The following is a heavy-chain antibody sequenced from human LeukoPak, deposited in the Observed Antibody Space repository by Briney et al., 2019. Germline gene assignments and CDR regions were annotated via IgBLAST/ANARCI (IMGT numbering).Heavy chain of an antibody. V-gene: IGHV4-39*01. D-gene: IGHD2-15*01. J-gene: IGHJ6*03. Sequence: GSLRLSCAASGFTFSIYWMSWVRQPPGKGLEWIGSIYYSGRTYSNPSLRSRVTISVDTSKNQFSLKLNSVTAADTAVYYCASFYCSGGSCYQYYSYYYMDVWGKGTTVTISS. CDR3: ASFYCSGGSCYQYYSYYYMDV. CDR2: IYYSGRT. CDR1: GFTFSIYW.